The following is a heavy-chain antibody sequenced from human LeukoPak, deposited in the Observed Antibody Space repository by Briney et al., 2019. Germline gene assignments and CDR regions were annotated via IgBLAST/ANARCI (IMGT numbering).Heavy chain of an antibody. CDR2: IYYSGST. J-gene: IGHJ4*02. Sequence: SETLSLTCTVSGGSISSGGYYWSWIRQHPGKGLEWIGYIYYSGSTYYNPSLKSRVTISVDTSKNQFSLKLSSVTAADTAVYYCAREDRKVVNYFDYWGQGTLVTVSS. V-gene: IGHV4-31*03. D-gene: IGHD3-22*01. CDR1: GGSISSGGYY. CDR3: AREDRKVVNYFDY.